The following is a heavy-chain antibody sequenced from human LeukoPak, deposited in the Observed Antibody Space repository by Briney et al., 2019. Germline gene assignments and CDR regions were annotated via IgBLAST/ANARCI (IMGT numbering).Heavy chain of an antibody. CDR2: IKQDGSEK. Sequence: GGSLRLSCAASGFTFSNYWMSWVRQAPGKGLEWVANIKQDGSEKYYVDSVKGRFTISRDNAKNSLYLQMNSLRAEDTAVYYCARDLSPSIAAAGTGWFDPWGQGTLVTVSS. D-gene: IGHD6-13*01. CDR1: GFTFSNYW. CDR3: ARDLSPSIAAAGTGWFDP. J-gene: IGHJ5*02. V-gene: IGHV3-7*01.